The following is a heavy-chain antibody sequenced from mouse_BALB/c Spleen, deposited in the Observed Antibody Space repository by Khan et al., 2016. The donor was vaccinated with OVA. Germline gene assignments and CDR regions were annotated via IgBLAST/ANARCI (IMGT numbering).Heavy chain of an antibody. CDR1: GFTFSTYA. J-gene: IGHJ3*01. CDR3: ARSAYGKFAY. CDR2: ISSDGDYT. D-gene: IGHD2-1*01. Sequence: EVQRVESGGALVKPGGSLKLSCAASGFTFSTYAMSWVRQTPEKRLEWVATISSDGDYTYYPDNVTGRFTISRDNAKNTLYLQLSSLKSEDTAMYYCARSAYGKFAYWGQGTLVTVSA. V-gene: IGHV5-9-3*01.